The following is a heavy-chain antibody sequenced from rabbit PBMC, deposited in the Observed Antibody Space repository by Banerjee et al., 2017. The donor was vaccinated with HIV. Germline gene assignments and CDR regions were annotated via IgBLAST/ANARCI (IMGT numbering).Heavy chain of an antibody. CDR3: ARENHGSCSPNL. D-gene: IGHD5-1*01. J-gene: IGHJ4*01. CDR2: INSLDKL. Sequence: QSLEESGGDLVKPGASLTLTCTASGFSFSGGYDMTWVRQAPGEGLKYIAYINSLDKLYYASWAKGRFTITRSTSLNTVTLQMTSLTAADTATYFCARENHGSCSPNLWGPGT. V-gene: IGHV1S54*01. CDR1: GFSFSGGYD.